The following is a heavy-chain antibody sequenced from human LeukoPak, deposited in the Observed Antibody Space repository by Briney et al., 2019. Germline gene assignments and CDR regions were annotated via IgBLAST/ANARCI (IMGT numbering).Heavy chain of an antibody. Sequence: SETLSLACTVSGGSISSYYWSWIRQPPGKGLEWIGYIYYSGSTNYNPSLKSRVTISVDTSKNQFSLKLSSVTAADTAVYYCARAYFDYWGQGTLVTVSS. CDR1: GGSISSYY. CDR3: ARAYFDY. CDR2: IYYSGST. V-gene: IGHV4-59*01. J-gene: IGHJ4*02.